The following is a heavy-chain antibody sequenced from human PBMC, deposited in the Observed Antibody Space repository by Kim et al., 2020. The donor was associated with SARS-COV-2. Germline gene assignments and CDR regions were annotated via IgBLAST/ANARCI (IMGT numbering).Heavy chain of an antibody. V-gene: IGHV4-59*13. Sequence: SETLSLTCTVSGGSISSYYWSWIRQPPGKGLEWIGYIYYSGSTNYNPSLKSRVTISVDTSKNQFSLKLSSVTAADTAVYYCARGGGVAAAGTDFLDVWGQGTTVTVSS. CDR1: GGSISSYY. D-gene: IGHD6-13*01. CDR3: ARGGGVAAAGTDFLDV. CDR2: IYYSGST. J-gene: IGHJ6*02.